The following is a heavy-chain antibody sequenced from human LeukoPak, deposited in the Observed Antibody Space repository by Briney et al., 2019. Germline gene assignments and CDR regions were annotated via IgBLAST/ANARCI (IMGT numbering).Heavy chain of an antibody. CDR1: GGSIGGIISY. V-gene: IGHV4-39*07. D-gene: IGHD2-2*01. J-gene: IGHJ3*02. Sequence: SETLSLTCTVSGGSIGGIISYWGWVRQPPGKGLEWLGSISYSGNTYYNPSLNSRVKISVDMSKNQLYLKLNSVTAADTALYYCAKERRRYQSRGAFDIWGQGTTVTVSA. CDR3: AKERRRYQSRGAFDI. CDR2: ISYSGNT.